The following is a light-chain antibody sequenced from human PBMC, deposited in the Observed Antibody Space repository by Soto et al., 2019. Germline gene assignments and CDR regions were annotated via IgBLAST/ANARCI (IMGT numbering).Light chain of an antibody. CDR1: SSNIGSNS. CDR2: SNN. J-gene: IGLJ2*01. Sequence: QPAVTQPPSASGTPGQRVTISCSGSSSNIGSNSVNWYQHLPGTAPKLLIYSNNQRPSGVPDRLSGSKSGTSASLAISGLQSEDEADYYCAAWDDSLNGVIFGGGTKVTVL. V-gene: IGLV1-44*01. CDR3: AAWDDSLNGVI.